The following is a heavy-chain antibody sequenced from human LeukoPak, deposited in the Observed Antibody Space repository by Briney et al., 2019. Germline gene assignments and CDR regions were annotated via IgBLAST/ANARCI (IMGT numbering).Heavy chain of an antibody. CDR2: LSGSGGGT. Sequence: GGSLRLSCAVSGITLSNYGMSWVRQAPGKGLEWVAGLSGSGGGTNYADSVQGRFTISRDNPKNTLYLQMNSPRAEDTAVYFCAKRGVVIRVFLVGFHKEAYYFDSWGQGALVTVSS. CDR1: GITLSNYG. CDR3: AKRGVVIRVFLVGFHKEAYYFDS. J-gene: IGHJ4*02. V-gene: IGHV3-23*01. D-gene: IGHD3-10*01.